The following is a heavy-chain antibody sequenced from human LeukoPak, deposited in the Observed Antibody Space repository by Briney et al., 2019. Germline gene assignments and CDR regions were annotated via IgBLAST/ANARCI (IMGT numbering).Heavy chain of an antibody. Sequence: GGSLRLSCAASGFSFSSTWMHWVRQVPGKGLVWVSRINSDGSTIYADSVKGRFTISRDNAKNSLYLQMNSLRAEDTAVYYCAGLGITMIGGVWGKGTTVTISS. CDR1: GFSFSSTW. CDR2: INSDGST. J-gene: IGHJ6*04. V-gene: IGHV3-74*01. CDR3: AGLGITMIGGV. D-gene: IGHD3-10*02.